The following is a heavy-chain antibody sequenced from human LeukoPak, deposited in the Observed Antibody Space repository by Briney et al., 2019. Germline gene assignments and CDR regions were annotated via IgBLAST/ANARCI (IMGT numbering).Heavy chain of an antibody. D-gene: IGHD6-13*01. Sequence: SETLSLTCAVYGGSFSGYYWSWIRQPPGKGLEWIGEINHSGSTNYNPSLKSRVTISVDTSKNQFSLKLSSVTAADTAVYYCARGASTGYSSSWYFDYWGQGTLVTVSS. J-gene: IGHJ4*02. V-gene: IGHV4-34*01. CDR2: INHSGST. CDR1: GGSFSGYY. CDR3: ARGASTGYSSSWYFDY.